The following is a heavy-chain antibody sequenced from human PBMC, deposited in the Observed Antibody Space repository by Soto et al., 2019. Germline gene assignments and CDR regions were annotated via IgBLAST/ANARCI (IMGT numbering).Heavy chain of an antibody. Sequence: ASETLSLTCTVSGGSISSGGYYWSWIRQHPGKGLEWIGYIYYSGSTYYNPSLKSRVTISVDTSKNQFSLKLSSVTAADTAVYYCARAAECSGGSCSLRKHFWGQGTLVTVSS. CDR3: ARAAECSGGSCSLRKHF. V-gene: IGHV4-31*03. J-gene: IGHJ4*02. CDR2: IYYSGST. CDR1: GGSISSGGYY. D-gene: IGHD2-15*01.